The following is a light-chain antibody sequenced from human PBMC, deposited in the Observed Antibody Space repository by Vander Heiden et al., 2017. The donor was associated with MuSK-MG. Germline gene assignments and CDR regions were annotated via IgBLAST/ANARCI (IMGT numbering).Light chain of an antibody. CDR2: NTA. J-gene: IGKJ2*01. CDR1: QSVSISS. Sequence: IVLTQSPGPLSLSPGERATLSRRASQSVSISSFAWYQQKPGEEPRILIINTAIRPNGSPDRFSSGGSGTDVTITISRREHEDFAVYYCQQYGDTTLFTFGQGTKLEIK. V-gene: IGKV3-20*01. CDR3: QQYGDTTLFT.